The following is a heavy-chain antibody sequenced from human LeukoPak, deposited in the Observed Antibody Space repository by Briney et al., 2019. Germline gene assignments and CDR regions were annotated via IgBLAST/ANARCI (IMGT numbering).Heavy chain of an antibody. V-gene: IGHV4-39*01. CDR3: ARRPAPQGYFDWVSLYYFDY. Sequence: SETLSLTCTVSGGSISSSSYYWGWIRQPPGKGLEWIGSIYYSGSTYYNPSLKSRVTISVDTSKNQFSLKLSSVTAADTAVYYCARRPAPQGYFDWVSLYYFDYWGQGTLVTVSS. CDR1: GGSISSSSYY. D-gene: IGHD3-9*01. CDR2: IYYSGST. J-gene: IGHJ4*02.